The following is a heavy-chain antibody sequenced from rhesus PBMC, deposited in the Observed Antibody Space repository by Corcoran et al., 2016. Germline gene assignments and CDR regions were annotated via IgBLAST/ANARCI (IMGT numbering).Heavy chain of an antibody. D-gene: IGHD6-31*01. Sequence: QMKLQESGPGLVKPSETLSLTCAVSGYSIRRNYWSWLRQTQGKGLEWIGYIYGSSGSTYYNPSLNSRVTISTDTSKNQFSLNLSSVTAADTAVYYCAREVGSGYFDFWGQGLRVTVSS. CDR2: IYGSSGST. J-gene: IGHJ3*01. V-gene: IGHV4-165*01. CDR1: GYSIRRNY. CDR3: AREVGSGYFDF.